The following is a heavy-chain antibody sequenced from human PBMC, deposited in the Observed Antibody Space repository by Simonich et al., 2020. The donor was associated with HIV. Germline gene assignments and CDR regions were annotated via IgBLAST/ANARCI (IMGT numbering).Heavy chain of an antibody. J-gene: IGHJ3*02. V-gene: IGHV3-73*02. D-gene: IGHD7-27*01. CDR2: IRSKANSYAT. CDR3: TWRRTGDRDDAFDI. Sequence: EYGGGLVQPGGSLKLSCAASGFTFSASPMHWVRQGSGKGLELVGRIRSKANSYATEYAASVKGRFTISRDDSKSIAYLQMNSLKTEDTAVYYCTWRRTGDRDDAFDIWGQGTIVTVSS. CDR1: GFTFSASP.